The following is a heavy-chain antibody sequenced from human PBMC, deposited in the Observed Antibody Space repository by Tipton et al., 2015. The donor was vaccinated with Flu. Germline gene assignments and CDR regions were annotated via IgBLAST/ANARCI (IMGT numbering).Heavy chain of an antibody. Sequence: QLVQSGAEVKKPGASVKVSCKASGYTFTGYYMHWVRQAPGQGLEWMGWINPNSGGTNYAQKFQGRVTMTRDTSISTAYMELSRLRSDDTAVYYCARSPYYDFWSGYPAAFYYYYGMDVWGQGTTVPVSS. CDR1: GYTFTGYY. V-gene: IGHV1-2*02. J-gene: IGHJ6*02. CDR2: INPNSGGT. D-gene: IGHD3-3*01. CDR3: ARSPYYDFWSGYPAAFYYYYGMDV.